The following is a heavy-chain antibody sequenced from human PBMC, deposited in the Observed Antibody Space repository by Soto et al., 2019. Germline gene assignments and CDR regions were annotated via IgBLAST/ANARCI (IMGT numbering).Heavy chain of an antibody. CDR3: AKDKYSSSRTGWFDP. CDR2: ISGSGGST. CDR1: GFTFSSYA. D-gene: IGHD6-6*01. J-gene: IGHJ5*02. Sequence: GGSLRLSCAASGFTFSSYAMSWVRQAPGKGLEWVSAISGSGGSTYYADSVKGRFTISRDNSKNTLYLQMNSLRAEDTAVYYCAKDKYSSSRTGWFDPWGQGTLVTVSS. V-gene: IGHV3-23*01.